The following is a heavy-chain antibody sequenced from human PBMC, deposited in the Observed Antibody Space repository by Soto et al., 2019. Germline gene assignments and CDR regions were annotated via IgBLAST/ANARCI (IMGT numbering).Heavy chain of an antibody. J-gene: IGHJ6*02. CDR2: IRSKAYGGTT. V-gene: IGHV3-49*04. CDR3: TRFGHYDILTGYYAYYYYGMDV. Sequence: GGSLRLSCTASGFTFGDYAMSWVRQAPGRGLEWVGFIRSKAYGGTTEYAASVKGRFTISRDDSKSIAYLQMNSLKTEDTAVYYCTRFGHYDILTGYYAYYYYGMDVWGQGTTVTVSS. CDR1: GFTFGDYA. D-gene: IGHD3-9*01.